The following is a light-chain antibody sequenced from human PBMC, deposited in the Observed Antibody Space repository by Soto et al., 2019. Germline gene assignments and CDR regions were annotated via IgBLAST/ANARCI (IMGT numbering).Light chain of an antibody. Sequence: DIQMTQSPSSLSASVGDRVTITCRAGQSISNYLNWYQQTPGKAPKLLISAASSLQSGVPSRFSGSGSGTHFTLTISSLQPEDFATYYCQQSYSTATWTFGQGTKVEIK. CDR3: QQSYSTATWT. CDR2: AAS. J-gene: IGKJ1*01. CDR1: QSISNY. V-gene: IGKV1-39*01.